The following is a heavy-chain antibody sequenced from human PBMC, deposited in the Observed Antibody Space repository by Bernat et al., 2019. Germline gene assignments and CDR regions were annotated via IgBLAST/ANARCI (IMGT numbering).Heavy chain of an antibody. D-gene: IGHD3-22*01. CDR1: GFTFSSYW. J-gene: IGHJ4*02. CDR2: IKQDGSEK. Sequence: EVQLVESGGGLVQPGGSLRLSCAASGFTFSSYWMSWVRQAPGKGLEWVANIKQDGSEKYYVDSVKGRFTIPRDNAKNSLYLQMNSLRAEDTAVYYCARDPLRRYYDSSGSRPYFDYWGQGTLVTVSS. CDR3: ARDPLRRYYDSSGSRPYFDY. V-gene: IGHV3-7*01.